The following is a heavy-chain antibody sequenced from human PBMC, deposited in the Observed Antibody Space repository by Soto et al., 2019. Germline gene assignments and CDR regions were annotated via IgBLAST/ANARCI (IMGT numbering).Heavy chain of an antibody. CDR3: TRGLTKGSSWRYNWFDP. D-gene: IGHD6-13*01. CDR1: GGTFSSYA. V-gene: IGHV1-69*12. J-gene: IGHJ5*02. CDR2: IIPLFATA. Sequence: QVQLVQSGAEVKKPGSSVKVSCKASGGTFSSYAISWVRQAPGQGLEWMGGIIPLFATANYAEKFQGRVTITADESTSTAYMEMSSLRSEDTAVYYCTRGLTKGSSWRYNWFDPWGQGTLVTVSS.